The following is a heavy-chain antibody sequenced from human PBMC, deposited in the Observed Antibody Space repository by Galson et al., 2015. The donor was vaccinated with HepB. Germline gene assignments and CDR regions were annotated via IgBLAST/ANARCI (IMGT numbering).Heavy chain of an antibody. J-gene: IGHJ6*03. D-gene: IGHD2-2*01. V-gene: IGHV3-23*01. CDR3: AKVVRYCSSSSAIPCYYYYYMDV. Sequence: SLRLSCAASGFTFSSYAMSWVRQAPGKGLEWVSAISGSGGSTYYADSVKGRFTISRDNSKNTLYLQMNSLRAEDTAVYYCAKVVRYCSSSSAIPCYYYYYMDVWGKGTTVTVSS. CDR2: ISGSGGST. CDR1: GFTFSSYA.